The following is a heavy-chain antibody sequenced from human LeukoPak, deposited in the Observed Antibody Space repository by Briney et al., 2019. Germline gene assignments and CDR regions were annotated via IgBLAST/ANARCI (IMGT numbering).Heavy chain of an antibody. V-gene: IGHV3-23*01. Sequence: GGSLRLSCAASGFIFSSYAMSWVRQAPGKGLEWVSVISDSGGYTYYADSVKGRFTISRDNSKNTLYLQMNSLRAEDTAVYYCAKAYCSSNRCYFFDYWGQGTLVTVSS. D-gene: IGHD2-2*01. CDR1: GFIFSSYA. J-gene: IGHJ4*02. CDR2: ISDSGGYT. CDR3: AKAYCSSNRCYFFDY.